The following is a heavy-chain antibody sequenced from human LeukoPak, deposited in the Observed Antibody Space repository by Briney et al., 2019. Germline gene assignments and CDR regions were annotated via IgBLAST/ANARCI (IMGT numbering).Heavy chain of an antibody. CDR3: ARNEYYYDSSGYWTTFDI. V-gene: IGHV1-8*01. CDR1: GYTFTSYD. CDR2: MNPNSGNT. D-gene: IGHD3-22*01. Sequence: ASVKVSCKASGYTFTSYDINWVRQATGQGLEWMGWMNPNSGNTGYAQKFQGGVTMTRNTSISTAYMELSSLRSEDTAVYYCARNEYYYDSSGYWTTFDIWGQGTMVTVS. J-gene: IGHJ3*02.